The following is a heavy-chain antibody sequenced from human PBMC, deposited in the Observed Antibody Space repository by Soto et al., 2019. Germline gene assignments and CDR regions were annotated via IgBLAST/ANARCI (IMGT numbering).Heavy chain of an antibody. V-gene: IGHV1-8*01. Sequence: QVQLVQSGAEVKKPGASVKVSCKASGYTFTSYDINWVRQATGQGLEWMGWMNPNSGNTGYAQKFQGRVTMTRKTSISTAYMELSSLRSEDTAVYYCARVPPSIAARYYFDYWGQGTLVTVSS. CDR1: GYTFTSYD. CDR3: ARVPPSIAARYYFDY. CDR2: MNPNSGNT. D-gene: IGHD6-6*01. J-gene: IGHJ4*02.